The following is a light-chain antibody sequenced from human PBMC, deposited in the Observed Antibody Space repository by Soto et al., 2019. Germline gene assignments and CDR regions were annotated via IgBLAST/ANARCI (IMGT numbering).Light chain of an antibody. CDR2: SNN. Sequence: QSVLTQPPSASGTPGQRVTISCSGSSSNIGSNDVNWYQQLPGTAPKLLIYSNNQRPSGVPDRFSCSKSGTSASLAISGLLSEDETDYYCASWDDSLSAVLFGGGTKLTVL. J-gene: IGLJ2*01. V-gene: IGLV1-44*01. CDR1: SSNIGSND. CDR3: ASWDDSLSAVL.